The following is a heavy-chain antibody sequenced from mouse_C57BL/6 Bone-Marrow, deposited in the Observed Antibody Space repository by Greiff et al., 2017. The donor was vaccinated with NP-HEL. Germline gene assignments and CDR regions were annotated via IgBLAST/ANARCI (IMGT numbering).Heavy chain of an antibody. V-gene: IGHV1-80*01. CDR2: IYPGDGDT. Sequence: LQESGAELVKPGASVKISCKASGYAFSSYWMNWVKQRPGKGLEWIGQIYPGDGDTNYNGKFKGKATLTADKSSSTAYMQLSSLTSEDSAVYFCARGATVPFDYWGQGTTLTVSS. D-gene: IGHD1-1*01. CDR1: GYAFSSYW. CDR3: ARGATVPFDY. J-gene: IGHJ2*01.